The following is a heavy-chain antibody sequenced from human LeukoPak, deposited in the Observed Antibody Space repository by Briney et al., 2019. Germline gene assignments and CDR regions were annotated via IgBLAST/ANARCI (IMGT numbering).Heavy chain of an antibody. CDR3: ANDYGGNSGSGAFDI. CDR1: GGSISSSSYY. CDR2: IYYSGST. J-gene: IGHJ3*02. D-gene: IGHD4-23*01. V-gene: IGHV4-39*01. Sequence: TSETLSLTCTVSGGSISSSSYYWGWIRQPPGKGLEWIGSIYYSGSTYHNPSLKSRVTISVDTSKNQFSLKLSSVTAADTAVYYCANDYGGNSGSGAFDIWGQGTMVTVSS.